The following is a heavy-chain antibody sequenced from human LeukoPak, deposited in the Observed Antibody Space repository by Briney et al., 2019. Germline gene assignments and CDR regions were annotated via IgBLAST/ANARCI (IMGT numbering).Heavy chain of an antibody. CDR2: INTNTGNP. J-gene: IGHJ6*02. Sequence: ASVKVSCKASGYTFTIYAMNWVRQAPGQGLEGMGWINTNTGNPTYAQGFTGRFVFSLDTSVSTAYLQISSLKAEDTAVYYCARVESEYQLPPSQYYGMDVWGQGTTVTVSS. V-gene: IGHV7-4-1*02. CDR3: ARVESEYQLPPSQYYGMDV. CDR1: GYTFTIYA. D-gene: IGHD2-2*01.